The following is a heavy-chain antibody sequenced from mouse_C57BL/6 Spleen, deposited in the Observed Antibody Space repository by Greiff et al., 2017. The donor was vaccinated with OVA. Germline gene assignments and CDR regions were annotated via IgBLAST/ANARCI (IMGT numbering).Heavy chain of an antibody. V-gene: IGHV1-69*01. Sequence: VQLQQSGAELVMPGASVKLSCKASGYTFTSYWMHWVKQRPGQGLEWIGEIDPSDSYTNYNQKFKGKSTLTVDKSSSTAYMQLSSLTSEDSAVYYCARGGGYSFDYWGQGTTLTVSS. CDR2: IDPSDSYT. D-gene: IGHD2-3*01. CDR1: GYTFTSYW. J-gene: IGHJ2*01. CDR3: ARGGGYSFDY.